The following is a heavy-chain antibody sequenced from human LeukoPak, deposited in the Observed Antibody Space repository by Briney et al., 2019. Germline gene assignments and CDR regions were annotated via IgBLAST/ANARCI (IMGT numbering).Heavy chain of an antibody. CDR2: ISHDGSNK. D-gene: IGHD6-13*01. V-gene: IGHV3-30-3*01. CDR3: ARAPYSSSWPYYYYYMDV. CDR1: GFTFSSYA. J-gene: IGHJ6*03. Sequence: GGSLRLSCAPSGFTFSSYAMHWVRQAPGKGLEWLAVISHDGSNKHYADSVKGRITISRDNAKNSLYLQMNSLRAEDTAVYYCARAPYSSSWPYYYYYMDVWGKGTTVTVSS.